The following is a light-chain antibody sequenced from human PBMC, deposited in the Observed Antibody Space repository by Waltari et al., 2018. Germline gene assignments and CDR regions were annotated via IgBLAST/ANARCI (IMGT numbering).Light chain of an antibody. J-gene: IGKJ2*01. CDR1: QDISHY. V-gene: IGKV1-33*01. CDR2: DAT. Sequence: DIQVTQSPSSLSASVGDRVTITCQASQDISHYLNWYQQRPGKAPKVLIYDATLLKIWVPSRFSRSGSGTDFTFAITSLQPEDAATYYCQHIDNLLFTFGQGTKLEI. CDR3: QHIDNLLFT.